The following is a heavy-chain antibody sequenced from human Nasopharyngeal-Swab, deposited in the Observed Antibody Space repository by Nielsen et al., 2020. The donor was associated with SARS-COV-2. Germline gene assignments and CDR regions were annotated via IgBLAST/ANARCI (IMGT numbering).Heavy chain of an antibody. CDR2: IYYSGST. J-gene: IGHJ6*03. D-gene: IGHD3-10*01. CDR1: GGSIGSGGYY. Sequence: SCTVSGGSIGSGGYYWSWIRQHPGKGLEWIGYIYYSGSTYYNPSLKSRVTISVDTSKNQFSLKLSSVTAADTAVYYCARANGVRGVIVDYYYYMDVWGKGTTVTVSS. V-gene: IGHV4-31*02. CDR3: ARANGVRGVIVDYYYYMDV.